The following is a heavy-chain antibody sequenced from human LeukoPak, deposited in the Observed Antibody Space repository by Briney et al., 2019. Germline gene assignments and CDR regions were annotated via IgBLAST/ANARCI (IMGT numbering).Heavy chain of an antibody. J-gene: IGHJ4*02. V-gene: IGHV3-11*01. D-gene: IGHD6-19*01. Sequence: TGGSLRLSCAASGFTFGDYYMSWIRQAPGKGLEWLSYISSSGNTIYYADSVRGRFTISRDNAKNSLYLQMNSLRAEDTAVYYCARRSSGWWVFDYWGQGTLVIVSS. CDR3: ARRSSGWWVFDY. CDR2: ISSSGNTI. CDR1: GFTFGDYY.